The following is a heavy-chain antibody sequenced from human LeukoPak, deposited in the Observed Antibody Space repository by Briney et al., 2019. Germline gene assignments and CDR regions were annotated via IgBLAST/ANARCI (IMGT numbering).Heavy chain of an antibody. D-gene: IGHD2-15*01. CDR1: GGSISSGGYY. Sequence: SETLSLICTVSGGSISSGGYYWSWIRQHPGKGLEWIWYIYSSGSSYYNPSLKSRVTISVDSSKNQFSLKLSSVTAADTAVYYCAREIVVVVAATGWFDPWGQGTLVTVSS. CDR3: AREIVVVVAATGWFDP. CDR2: IYSSGSS. V-gene: IGHV4-31*03. J-gene: IGHJ5*02.